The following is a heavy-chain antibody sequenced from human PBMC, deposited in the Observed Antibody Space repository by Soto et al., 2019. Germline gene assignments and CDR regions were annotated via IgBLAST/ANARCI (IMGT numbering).Heavy chain of an antibody. D-gene: IGHD5-12*01. J-gene: IGHJ5*02. CDR2: IYYSGST. CDR3: ARHLRGLRNWFDP. V-gene: IGHV4-39*01. Sequence: PSETLSLTRTVSDGSISCYYWSWIRQPPGKGLEWIGSIYYSGSTYYNPSLKSRVTISVDTSKNQFSLKLSSVTAADTAVYYCARHLRGLRNWFDPWGQGTLVTVSS. CDR1: DGSISCYY.